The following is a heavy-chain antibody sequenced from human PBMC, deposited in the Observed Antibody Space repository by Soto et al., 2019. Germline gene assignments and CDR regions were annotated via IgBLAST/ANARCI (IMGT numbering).Heavy chain of an antibody. V-gene: IGHV3-30*18. CDR1: GFTFHNYG. CDR2: ISYDESGK. J-gene: IGHJ2*01. CDR3: AKEKGNWFFDL. Sequence: GGSLRLSCAASGFTFHNYGMHWVRQAPGEGLEWVAVISYDESGKYYADYVKGRFAISRDNSKNTLYLEMNSLRPEDTAVYYCAKEKGNWFFDLWGRGTLVTVSS.